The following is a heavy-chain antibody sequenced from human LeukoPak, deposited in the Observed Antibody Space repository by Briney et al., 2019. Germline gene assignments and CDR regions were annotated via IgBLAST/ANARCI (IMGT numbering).Heavy chain of an antibody. D-gene: IGHD6-19*01. CDR3: ARRVAYSSGWGIDF. CDR2: IYHSGSA. Sequence: SETLSLTCTVSGDSISSNWWTFIRQPPGKGLEWIGYIYHSGSAKYNPSLKSRVTISVDTSKNQFSLKLTSVTAADTAVYYCARRVAYSSGWGIDFWGQGTLLTVSS. CDR1: GDSISSNW. V-gene: IGHV4-59*08. J-gene: IGHJ4*02.